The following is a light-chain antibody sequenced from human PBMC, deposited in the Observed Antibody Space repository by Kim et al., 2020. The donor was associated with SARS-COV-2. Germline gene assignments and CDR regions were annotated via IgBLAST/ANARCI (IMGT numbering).Light chain of an antibody. CDR3: SSYTSSSNVV. CDR2: DVS. V-gene: IGLV2-14*01. CDR1: SSDVGGYNY. J-gene: IGLJ2*01. Sequence: QSALTQPDSVSGSPGQSITITCTGTSSDVGGYNYVSWYQQHPGKAPKLMIYDVSKRPSGVSNRFSGSKSGNTASLTISGLQAEDEADYYCSSYTSSSNVVFGGGTQLTVL.